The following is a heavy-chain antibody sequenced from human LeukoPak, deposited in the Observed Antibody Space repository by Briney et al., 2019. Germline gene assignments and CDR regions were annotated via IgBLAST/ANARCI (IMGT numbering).Heavy chain of an antibody. V-gene: IGHV3-7*01. Sequence: GGSLRLSCAASGFTFSSYWMSWVRQAPGEGLEWLANINPDGGDKNYVDSVKGRFTISRDNAKNSVYLEINSLRAEDTAVYYCARPTRSSSPEYWGQGTLHTVSS. CDR1: GFTFSSYW. J-gene: IGHJ4*02. D-gene: IGHD6-13*01. CDR3: ARPTRSSSPEY. CDR2: INPDGGDK.